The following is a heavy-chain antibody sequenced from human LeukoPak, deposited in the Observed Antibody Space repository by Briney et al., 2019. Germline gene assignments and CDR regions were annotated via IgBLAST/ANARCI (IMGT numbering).Heavy chain of an antibody. D-gene: IGHD6-19*01. V-gene: IGHV4-34*01. CDR3: ARQRSSGWSSSIDS. Sequence: SETLSLTCAVYGGSFTAYYWSWIRQPPGKGLEWIGEITHTGSTNYNPSLKSRVTISLDTSRNQFSLKVTSVTAADTAVYYCARQRSSGWSSSIDSWGQGTLVTVSS. CDR2: ITHTGST. CDR1: GGSFTAYY. J-gene: IGHJ4*02.